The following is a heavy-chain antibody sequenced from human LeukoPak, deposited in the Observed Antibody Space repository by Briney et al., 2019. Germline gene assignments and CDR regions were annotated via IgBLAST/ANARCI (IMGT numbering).Heavy chain of an antibody. D-gene: IGHD3-3*01. Sequence: AGGSLRLSCAASGFTFSSYWMSWVRQAPGEGLEWVAKINQDGTEKAYVDSVRGRFTISRDNAKNSLFLQMNSLRAEDTAVYYCARESYYDFWSGRWGQGTLVTVSS. CDR1: GFTFSSYW. CDR3: ARESYYDFWSGR. CDR2: INQDGTEK. J-gene: IGHJ4*02. V-gene: IGHV3-7*03.